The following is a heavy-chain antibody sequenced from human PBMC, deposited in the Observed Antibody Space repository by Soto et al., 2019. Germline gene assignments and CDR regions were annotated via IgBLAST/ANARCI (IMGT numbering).Heavy chain of an antibody. Sequence: QLQLQESGPGLVKPSETLSLTCTVSGGSISSSSYYWGWIRQPPGKGLEWIGSIYYSGSTYYNPSLKSRVTISVDTSKNQFSLKLSSVTAADTAVYSCARRQSSSWYGLWGQGTLVTVSS. CDR2: IYYSGST. D-gene: IGHD6-13*01. V-gene: IGHV4-39*01. CDR1: GGSISSSSYY. J-gene: IGHJ4*02. CDR3: ARRQSSSWYGL.